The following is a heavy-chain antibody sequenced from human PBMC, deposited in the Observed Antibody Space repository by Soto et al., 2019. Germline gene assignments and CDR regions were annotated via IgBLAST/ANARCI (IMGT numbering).Heavy chain of an antibody. D-gene: IGHD3-10*01. Sequence: QVQLVQSGAEVKKPGSSVKVSCKTSGVSFNNNGIGWVRQAPGHGLEWMGGVSPPFRTSNYARKFQGRISSTADASKGTVNMELSSLTSEDTAQYYCARVLYYGSGSYSPYGMAVWGQGTTVTVSS. V-gene: IGHV1-69*01. CDR2: VSPPFRTS. CDR1: GVSFNNNG. CDR3: ARVLYYGSGSYSPYGMAV. J-gene: IGHJ6*02.